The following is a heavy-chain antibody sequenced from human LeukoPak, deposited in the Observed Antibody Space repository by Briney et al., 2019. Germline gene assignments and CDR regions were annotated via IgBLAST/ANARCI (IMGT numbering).Heavy chain of an antibody. CDR3: TPYYYDSGGFFNGFDY. CDR2: IKSKTDGGTT. J-gene: IGHJ4*02. D-gene: IGHD3-22*01. V-gene: IGHV3-15*01. CDR1: GFTFSNAW. Sequence: GGSLRLSCAASGFTFSNAWMSWVRQAPGKGLEWVGRIKSKTDGGTTDYAAPVKGRFTISRDDSKNTLYLQMNSLKTEDTAVYSCTPYYYDSGGFFNGFDYGGKETLVTVSS.